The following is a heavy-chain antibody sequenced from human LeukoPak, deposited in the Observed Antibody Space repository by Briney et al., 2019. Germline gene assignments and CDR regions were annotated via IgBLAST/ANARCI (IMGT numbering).Heavy chain of an antibody. D-gene: IGHD4-17*01. V-gene: IGHV3-23*01. CDR1: GFTFTRYA. CDR2: ISDTGGFT. CDR3: ANAPTGTYRFDY. Sequence: GGSLRLSCAASGFTFTRYAMTWVRQAPGKGLEWVSTISDTGGFTFYADSVKGRFTISRDNSKNTLYLQMNSLRADDTAVYYCANAPTGTYRFDYWGREPWSPSPQ. J-gene: IGHJ4*02.